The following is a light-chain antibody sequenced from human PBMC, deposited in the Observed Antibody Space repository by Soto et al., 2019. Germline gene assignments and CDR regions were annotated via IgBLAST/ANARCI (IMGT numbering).Light chain of an antibody. CDR3: QQSYSTPYT. CDR2: AAS. Sequence: DIQMTQSPSSLSASVGDRVTITCRASQSISSYLNWYQQKPGKAPKLLIYAASSLQSGVPSRFSGSGSGTDFTLTISSLHPEDFATYYCQQSYSTPYTFGQVTKLEIK. CDR1: QSISSY. V-gene: IGKV1-39*01. J-gene: IGKJ2*01.